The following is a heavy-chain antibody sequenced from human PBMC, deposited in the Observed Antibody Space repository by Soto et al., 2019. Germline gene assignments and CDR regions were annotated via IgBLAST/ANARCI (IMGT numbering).Heavy chain of an antibody. Sequence: PSETLSLTCTVSGGSISSYYWSWIRQPPGKGLEWIGYIYYSGSINYNPSLKSRVTISVDTSKKQFSLKLSSVTAADTAVYYCARVSFDYYYDSSGYYLQTWGQEALVTVSS. V-gene: IGHV4-59*01. J-gene: IGHJ4*02. CDR2: IYYSGSI. CDR3: ARVSFDYYYDSSGYYLQT. D-gene: IGHD3-22*01. CDR1: GGSISSYY.